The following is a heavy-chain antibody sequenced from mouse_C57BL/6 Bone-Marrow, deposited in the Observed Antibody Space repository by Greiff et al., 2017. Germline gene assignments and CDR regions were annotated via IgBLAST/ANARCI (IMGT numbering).Heavy chain of an antibody. CDR2: INPSSGYT. CDR1: GYTFTSYW. Sequence: QVQLKESGAELAKPGASVKLSCKASGYTFTSYWMHWVKQRPGQGLEWIGYINPSSGYTKYNQKFKDKATLTADKSSSTAYMQLSSLTYEDSAVYYCASRLWLRRRRYYFDYWGQGTTLTVSS. D-gene: IGHD2-2*01. CDR3: ASRLWLRRRRYYFDY. V-gene: IGHV1-7*01. J-gene: IGHJ2*01.